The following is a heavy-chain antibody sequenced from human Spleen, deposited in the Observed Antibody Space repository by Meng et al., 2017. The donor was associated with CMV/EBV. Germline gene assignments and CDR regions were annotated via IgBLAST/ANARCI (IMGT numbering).Heavy chain of an antibody. V-gene: IGHV5-51*01. Sequence: GESLKISCKGSGNNFTTYWIGWVRPMPGKGLEWMGIIYPGDSDTRYSPSFQGQVTISADKSISTAYLQLGSLKASDTAMYYCARSIMVAGSLYYYAMGVWGQGTTVTVSS. CDR1: GNNFTTYW. J-gene: IGHJ6*02. CDR2: IYPGDSDT. CDR3: ARSIMVAGSLYYYAMGV. D-gene: IGHD6-19*01.